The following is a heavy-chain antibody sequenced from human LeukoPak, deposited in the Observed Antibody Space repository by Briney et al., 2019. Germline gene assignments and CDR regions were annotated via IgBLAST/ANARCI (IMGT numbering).Heavy chain of an antibody. Sequence: ASVKVSCKASGYTFYNYAIHWLRQAPGQGLEWMGWINTRTGDTEYSQKFQGRVSITKDTPESTAYMELRSLRAEDTAVYYCARGRIVGATGRFDYWGQGTLVTVSS. CDR2: INTRTGDT. D-gene: IGHD1-26*01. J-gene: IGHJ4*02. CDR3: ARGRIVGATGRFDY. V-gene: IGHV1-3*04. CDR1: GYTFYNYA.